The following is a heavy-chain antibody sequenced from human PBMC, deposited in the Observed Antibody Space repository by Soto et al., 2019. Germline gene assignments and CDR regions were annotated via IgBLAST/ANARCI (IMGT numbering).Heavy chain of an antibody. Sequence: SVKVSCKASGGTFSSYAVSWVRQAPGQGLEWMGGIIPIFGTANYAQKFQGRVTITADESTSTAYMELSSLRSEDTAVYYCARGIDYYDSSGYYLAGRFDYWGQGTLVTVSS. CDR3: ARGIDYYDSSGYYLAGRFDY. D-gene: IGHD3-22*01. CDR2: IIPIFGTA. CDR1: GGTFSSYA. J-gene: IGHJ4*02. V-gene: IGHV1-69*13.